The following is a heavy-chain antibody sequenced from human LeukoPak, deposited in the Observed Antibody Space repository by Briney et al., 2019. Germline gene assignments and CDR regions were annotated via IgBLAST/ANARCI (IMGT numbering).Heavy chain of an antibody. Sequence: ASVNVSCKASGYMFTGYHMHWLRQPPAQGLAWMGWISLNSGGTIYAQTCEGRVTVTRDTSISTAYMELSRLRSADAAVYYCARLVVPAAMNGMDVWGRGTTVTVS. CDR3: ARLVVPAAMNGMDV. CDR2: ISLNSGGT. CDR1: GYMFTGYH. J-gene: IGHJ6*02. V-gene: IGHV1-2*02. D-gene: IGHD2-2*01.